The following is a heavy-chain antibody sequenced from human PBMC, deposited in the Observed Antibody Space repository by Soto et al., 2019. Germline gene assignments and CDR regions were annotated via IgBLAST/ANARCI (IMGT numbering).Heavy chain of an antibody. V-gene: IGHV4-38-2*01. Sequence: PSETLSLTCAVSGYSISSGYYWGWLRQPPGKGLEWIGRIYHVGGTYYNPSLHSRVTLSIDMTNNHVSLILNSVAAADTAVYSLGRGGPWVPYYYESMHYTVENWCDPGGPGTLVTVSS. CDR3: GRGGPWVPYYYESMHYTVENWCDP. D-gene: IGHD3-22*01. J-gene: IGHJ5*02. CDR1: GYSISSGYY. CDR2: IYHVGGT.